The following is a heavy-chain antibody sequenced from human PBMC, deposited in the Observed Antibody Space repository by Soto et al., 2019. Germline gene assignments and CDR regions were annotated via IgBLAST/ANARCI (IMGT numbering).Heavy chain of an antibody. J-gene: IGHJ5*02. V-gene: IGHV3-74*01. CDR1: GFTFSSYW. D-gene: IGHD2-15*01. CDR2: INSDGSST. Sequence: EVQLVESGGGLVQPGGSLRLSCAASGFTFSSYWMHWVRQAPGKGLEWVSRINSDGSSTSYADSVKGRFTISRDNAKNTLYRQMNSLRAEDTAVYYCARDILRGCSGGSCAFDPWGQGTLVTVSS. CDR3: ARDILRGCSGGSCAFDP.